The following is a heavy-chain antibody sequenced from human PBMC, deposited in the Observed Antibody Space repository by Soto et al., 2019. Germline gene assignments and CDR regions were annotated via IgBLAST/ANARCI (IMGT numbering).Heavy chain of an antibody. Sequence: SVKVSCKASGGTFSSYAISWVRQAPGQGLEWMGGTIPISGTANYAQKFQGRVTITADESTSTAYMELSSLRSEDTAVYYCARSQGSSTSLEIYYYYYYGMDVWGQGTTVTVSS. D-gene: IGHD2-2*01. V-gene: IGHV1-69*13. CDR3: ARSQGSSTSLEIYYYYYYGMDV. CDR1: GGTFSSYA. CDR2: TIPISGTA. J-gene: IGHJ6*02.